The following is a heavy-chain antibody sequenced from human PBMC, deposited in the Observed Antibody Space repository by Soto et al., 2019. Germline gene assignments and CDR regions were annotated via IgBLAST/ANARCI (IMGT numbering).Heavy chain of an antibody. J-gene: IGHJ3*02. V-gene: IGHV3-30*03. D-gene: IGHD6-25*01. Sequence: GGSLRLSCAASGFTFSSYGMYWVRQAPGKGLEWVAVISYDGSNKYYADSVKGRFTISRDNSKNTVYLQMNSLRAEDTAVYYCARDRSDSSRADSFDIWGQGTMVTVSS. CDR1: GFTFSSYG. CDR3: ARDRSDSSRADSFDI. CDR2: ISYDGSNK.